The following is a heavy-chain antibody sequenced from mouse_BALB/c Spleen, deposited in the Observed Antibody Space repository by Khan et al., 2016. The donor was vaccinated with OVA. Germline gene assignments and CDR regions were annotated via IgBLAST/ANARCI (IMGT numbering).Heavy chain of an antibody. CDR2: ISYSGNT. CDR1: GYSITSDYA. D-gene: IGHD2-10*02. V-gene: IGHV3-2*02. CDR3: ARVYGGDFDY. J-gene: IGHJ2*02. Sequence: EVQLVESGPGLVKPSQSLSLTCTVTGYSITSDYAWNWIRQFPGNKLERMGFISYSGNTKYNHSLKSRFSFTRDTSKNQFFLQLNSVTTEDTAKYYCARVYGGDFDYWGQGTSLTVSS.